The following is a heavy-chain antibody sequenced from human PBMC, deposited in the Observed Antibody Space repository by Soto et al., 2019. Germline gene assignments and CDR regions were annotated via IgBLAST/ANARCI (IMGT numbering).Heavy chain of an antibody. CDR3: ARDPAYSSSSYYYYGLDV. Sequence: RASVKVSCKASGGTFSSYAISWVRQAPGQGLEWMGGIIPIFGTANYAQKFQGRVTITADESTSTAYMELSSLRSEDTAVYYCARDPAYSSSSYYYYGLDVWGQGTTVTVSS. J-gene: IGHJ6*02. D-gene: IGHD6-6*01. CDR2: IIPIFGTA. CDR1: GGTFSSYA. V-gene: IGHV1-69*13.